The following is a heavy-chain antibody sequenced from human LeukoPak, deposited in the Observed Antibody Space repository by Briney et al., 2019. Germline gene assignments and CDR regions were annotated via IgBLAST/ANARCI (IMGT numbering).Heavy chain of an antibody. V-gene: IGHV4-59*08. Sequence: PSETLSLTCTVSGGSISSYYWSWIRQPPGKGLEWVGYIYYSGSTNYNPSLKSRVTISVDTSKNQFSLKLSSVTAADTAVYYCARLTRNWYFDLWGRGTLVTASS. CDR2: IYYSGST. J-gene: IGHJ2*01. CDR3: ARLTRNWYFDL. CDR1: GGSISSYY.